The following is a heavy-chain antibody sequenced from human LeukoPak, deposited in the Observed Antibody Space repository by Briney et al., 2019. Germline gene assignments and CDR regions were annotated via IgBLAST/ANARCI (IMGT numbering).Heavy chain of an antibody. D-gene: IGHD3-22*01. Sequence: SETLSLTCTVSGGSISSYYWSWIRQPPGKGLEWIGYIYYSGSTNYNPSLKSRVTISVDTSKNQFSLKLSSVTAADTAVYYCARDRYYYDNSGYYYGSFDIWGQGTMVTVSS. CDR3: ARDRYYYDNSGYYYGSFDI. V-gene: IGHV4-59*01. CDR1: GGSISSYY. CDR2: IYYSGST. J-gene: IGHJ3*02.